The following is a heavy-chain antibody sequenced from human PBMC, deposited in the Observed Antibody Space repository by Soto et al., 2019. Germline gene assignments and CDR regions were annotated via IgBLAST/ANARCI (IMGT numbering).Heavy chain of an antibody. V-gene: IGHV4-39*01. CDR1: GGSISSYF. D-gene: IGHD3-10*01. Sequence: PSETLSLTCTVSGGSISSYFWGWIRQPPGKGLEWIGSIYYSGSTYYNPSLKSRVTISVDTSKNQLSLKLSSVTAADTAVYYCARHDEYGSGSNFDYWGQGTLVTVSS. CDR3: ARHDEYGSGSNFDY. CDR2: IYYSGST. J-gene: IGHJ4*02.